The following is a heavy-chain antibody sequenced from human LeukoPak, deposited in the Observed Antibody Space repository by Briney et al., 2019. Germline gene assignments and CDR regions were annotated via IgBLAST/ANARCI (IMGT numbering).Heavy chain of an antibody. Sequence: GGSRRLSCITSRFNFASHGLHWVRQAPGKGLEWVAIISFDGTSQYYADSVKGRFTISRDNSQRILFLNMDSLRPDDTGVYFCARDGNPRAHLYLRPVSRFGIDYWGMGTQVIVSS. CDR3: ARDGNPRAHLYLRPVSRFGIDY. CDR1: RFNFASHG. V-gene: IGHV3-30*02. J-gene: IGHJ4*02. D-gene: IGHD3-10*01. CDR2: ISFDGTSQ.